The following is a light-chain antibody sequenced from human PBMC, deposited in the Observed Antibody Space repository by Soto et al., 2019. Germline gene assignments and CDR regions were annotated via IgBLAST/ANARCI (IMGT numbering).Light chain of an antibody. CDR2: GAS. Sequence: EIVLTQPPGTLSLSPLERATLSCRASQSVSSSYLAWYQQKPGQAPRLLIYGASSRATGIPDRFSGSGSGTDFTLTISRLEPEDFAVYYCQQYGSSPRTFGQGTKVDI. V-gene: IGKV3-20*01. CDR1: QSVSSSY. CDR3: QQYGSSPRT. J-gene: IGKJ1*01.